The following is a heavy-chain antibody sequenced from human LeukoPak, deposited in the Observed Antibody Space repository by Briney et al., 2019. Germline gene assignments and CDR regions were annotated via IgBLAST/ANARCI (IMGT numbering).Heavy chain of an antibody. Sequence: ASVTVSCKASGGTFSSYAISWVRQAPGQGLEWMGGIIPIFGTANYAQKFQGRVTITTDESTSTAYMELSSLRSEDTAVYYCASQSPSGYSGLWGQGTLVTVSS. V-gene: IGHV1-69*05. CDR1: GGTFSSYA. D-gene: IGHD5-12*01. CDR3: ASQSPSGYSGL. J-gene: IGHJ4*02. CDR2: IIPIFGTA.